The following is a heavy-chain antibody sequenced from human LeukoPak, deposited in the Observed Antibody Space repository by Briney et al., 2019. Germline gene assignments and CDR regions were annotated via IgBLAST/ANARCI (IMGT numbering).Heavy chain of an antibody. CDR3: ASHGGGDYYFDY. D-gene: IGHD4-17*01. V-gene: IGHV4-59*01. CDR1: GGSISSYY. Sequence: SETLSLTCTVSGGSISSYYWSWIRQPPGKGLEWIGYIYYSGSTNYNPSLKSRVTISVDTSKNQFSLKLSSVTAADTAVYYCASHGGGDYYFDYWGQGTLVTVSS. J-gene: IGHJ4*02. CDR2: IYYSGST.